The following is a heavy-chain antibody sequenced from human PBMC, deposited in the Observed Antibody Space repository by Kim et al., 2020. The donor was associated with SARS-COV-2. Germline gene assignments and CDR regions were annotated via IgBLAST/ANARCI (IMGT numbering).Heavy chain of an antibody. CDR1: GFTFSSHG. J-gene: IGHJ6*01. CDR3: ARDWAVRYSSGWLYYYYGMEV. V-gene: IGHV3-33*05. CDR2: ISYDGSNK. Sequence: GGSLRLSCAASGFTFSSHGMHWVRQAPGKGLEWVAVISYDGSNKNYADSVKGRFTISRDNSKNTLYLQMNSLRVEDTAVYYCARDWAVRYSSGWLYYYYGMEVWGQGTTVTVSS. D-gene: IGHD6-19*01.